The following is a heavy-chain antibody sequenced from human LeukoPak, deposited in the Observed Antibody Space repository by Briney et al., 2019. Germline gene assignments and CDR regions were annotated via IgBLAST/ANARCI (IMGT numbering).Heavy chain of an antibody. J-gene: IGHJ4*02. CDR2: INTNTGNP. D-gene: IGHD1-26*01. CDR1: GYTLTSYA. Sequence: ASVKVSCKASGYTLTSYAMNWVRQAPGQGLEWMGWINTNTGNPTYAQGFTGRFVFSLDTSVGTAYLQISSLKAEDTAVYYCARDDRIVGATFYYWGQGTLVTVSS. CDR3: ARDDRIVGATFYY. V-gene: IGHV7-4-1*02.